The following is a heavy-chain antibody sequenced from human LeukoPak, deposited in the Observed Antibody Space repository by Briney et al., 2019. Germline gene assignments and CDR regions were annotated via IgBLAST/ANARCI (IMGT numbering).Heavy chain of an antibody. CDR3: ARDWPTIAAAGTIPEYFQH. V-gene: IGHV3-21*01. Sequence: PGGSLRLSCAASGFTFSSYAMRWVRQAPGKGLEWVSSISSSSSYIYYADSVKGRFTISRDNAKNSLYLQMNSLRAEDTAVYYCARDWPTIAAAGTIPEYFQHWGQGTLVTVSS. CDR1: GFTFSSYA. J-gene: IGHJ1*01. CDR2: ISSSSSYI. D-gene: IGHD6-13*01.